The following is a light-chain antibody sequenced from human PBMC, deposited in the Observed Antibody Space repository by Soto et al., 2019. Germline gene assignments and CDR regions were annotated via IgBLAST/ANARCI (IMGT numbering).Light chain of an antibody. J-gene: IGKJ3*01. CDR2: GAS. CDR1: QSVSSSY. Sequence: EIVLTQSPGTLSLSPGERATLSCRASQSVSSSYLAWYQQKPGQAPRHLLYGASRRATGIPDRFSGSGSVRDFTLTISRLEPEDFAVYYCPQYGSSPLFTFGPGTKGDIK. CDR3: PQYGSSPLFT. V-gene: IGKV3-20*01.